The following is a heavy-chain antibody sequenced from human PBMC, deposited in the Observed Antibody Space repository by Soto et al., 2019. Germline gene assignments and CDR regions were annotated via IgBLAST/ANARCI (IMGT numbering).Heavy chain of an antibody. CDR3: ASSLRMAGIGNYYYGMDV. CDR2: IMPIFGGP. CDR1: GGIFSDFS. J-gene: IGHJ6*02. D-gene: IGHD6-19*01. V-gene: IGHV1-69*13. Sequence: SLKVSCKASGGIFSDFSFSWVRQAPGQGLEWMGGIMPIFGGPDYAQRFRGRVTITADEVTRTAFMELRGLTSEDTATYYCASSLRMAGIGNYYYGMDVWGQGTTVTVSS.